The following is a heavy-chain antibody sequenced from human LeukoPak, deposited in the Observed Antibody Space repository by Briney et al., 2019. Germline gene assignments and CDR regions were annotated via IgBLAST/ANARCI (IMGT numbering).Heavy chain of an antibody. V-gene: IGHV4-59*01. CDR2: IYYSGST. D-gene: IGHD1-26*01. Sequence: SETLSLTCTVSGGSISSYYWSWIRQPPGKGLEWIGYIYYSGSTNYNPSLKSRVTISVDTSKNQFSLKLSSVTAADTAVYYCARERIVGATTGSFDYWGQGTLVTVPS. CDR1: GGSISSYY. J-gene: IGHJ4*02. CDR3: ARERIVGATTGSFDY.